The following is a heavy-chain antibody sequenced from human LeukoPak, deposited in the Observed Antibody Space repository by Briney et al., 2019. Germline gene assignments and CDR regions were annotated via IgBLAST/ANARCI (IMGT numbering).Heavy chain of an antibody. V-gene: IGHV1-2*02. Sequence: ASVKVSCKASGYTFTSYDINWVRQATGQGLEWMGWINPNSGGTNYAQKFQGRVTMTRDTSISTAYMELSRLRSDDTAVYYCARDRDWNFGYWGQGTLVTVSS. D-gene: IGHD2-21*02. CDR3: ARDRDWNFGY. CDR1: GYTFTSYD. J-gene: IGHJ4*02. CDR2: INPNSGGT.